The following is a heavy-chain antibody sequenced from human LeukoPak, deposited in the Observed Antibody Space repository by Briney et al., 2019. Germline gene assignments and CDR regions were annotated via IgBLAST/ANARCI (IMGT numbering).Heavy chain of an antibody. Sequence: GSVKVSCKVSGYTLTELSMHWVRQALGKGLEWMGGFDPEDGETIYAQKFQGRVTMTEDTSTDTAYMELSSLRSEDTAVYYCATDRYQLHDAFDIWGQGTMVTVSS. CDR3: ATDRYQLHDAFDI. D-gene: IGHD2-2*01. J-gene: IGHJ3*02. CDR1: GYTLTELS. CDR2: FDPEDGET. V-gene: IGHV1-24*01.